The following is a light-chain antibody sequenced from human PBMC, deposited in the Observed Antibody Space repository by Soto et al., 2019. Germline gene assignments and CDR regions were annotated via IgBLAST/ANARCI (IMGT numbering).Light chain of an antibody. CDR3: QQYGNLLYT. Sequence: DIQMTQSPSSLSASVGDRVTITCQASQDISNSLNWYHQKPGKAPKLLIYDASNLETGVPSRFSGSGSGTDFTFTISSLQPEDIATYYCQQYGNLLYTFGQGTKLEIK. CDR1: QDISNS. V-gene: IGKV1-33*01. J-gene: IGKJ2*01. CDR2: DAS.